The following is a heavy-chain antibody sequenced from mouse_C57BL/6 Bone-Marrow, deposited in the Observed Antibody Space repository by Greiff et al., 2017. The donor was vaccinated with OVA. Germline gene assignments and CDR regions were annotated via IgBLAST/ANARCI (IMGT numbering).Heavy chain of an antibody. CDR3: ASGYGSSYGAMDY. Sequence: DVMLVESGGGLVKPGGSLKLSCAASGFTFSSYAMSWVRQTPEKRLEWVATISDGGSYTYYPDNVKGRFTISRDNAKNNLYLQMSHLKSEDTAMYYCASGYGSSYGAMDYWGQGTSVTVS. D-gene: IGHD1-1*01. V-gene: IGHV5-4*03. CDR1: GFTFSSYA. J-gene: IGHJ4*01. CDR2: ISDGGSYT.